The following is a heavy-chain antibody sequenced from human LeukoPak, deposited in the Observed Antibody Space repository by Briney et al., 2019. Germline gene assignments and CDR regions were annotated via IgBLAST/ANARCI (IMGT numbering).Heavy chain of an antibody. J-gene: IGHJ4*02. CDR1: GFTSGSYW. CDR2: IKQDGSEK. D-gene: IGHD1-7*01. CDR3: AKDRVIGTLVGVFDC. Sequence: GGSLRLSCGASGFTSGSYWMSWVRQAPGKGLEWVANIKQDGSEKYYVDSVKGRFTISRDNAKNSLYLQMNSLRVEDTAVYYCAKDRVIGTLVGVFDCWGQGTLVTVSS. V-gene: IGHV3-7*01.